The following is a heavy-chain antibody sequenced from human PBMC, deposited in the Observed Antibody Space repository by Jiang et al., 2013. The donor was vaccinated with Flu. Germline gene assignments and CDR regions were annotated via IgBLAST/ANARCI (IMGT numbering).Heavy chain of an antibody. Sequence: QLVESGGGLVQPGRSLRLSCAASGFTFEDYAMHWVRQRPGKGLEWVSGITWNSGRVVYGDSVKGRFTISRDNANNSLYLQMNSLTTEDTAVYYCTKDKVEYCSGTSCYPMDVWGQGTTVTVSS. V-gene: IGHV3-9*01. J-gene: IGHJ6*02. CDR1: GFTFEDYA. CDR3: TKDKVEYCSGTSCYPMDV. CDR2: ITWNSGRV. D-gene: IGHD2-15*01.